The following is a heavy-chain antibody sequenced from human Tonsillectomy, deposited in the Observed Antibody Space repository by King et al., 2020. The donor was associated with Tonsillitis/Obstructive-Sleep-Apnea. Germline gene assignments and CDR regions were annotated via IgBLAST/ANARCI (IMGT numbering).Heavy chain of an antibody. Sequence: VQLVESGGGVVQPGRSLRLSCAASGVTFSSYGMHWVRQAPGKGLEWVAVISYDGSNKYYADSVKGQFTISRDNSKNTVCLQMNSLRAEDTAVYYCAKDRLDYYDSSGYYYGGFDYWGQGTLVTVSS. CDR2: ISYDGSNK. J-gene: IGHJ4*02. CDR1: GVTFSSYG. CDR3: AKDRLDYYDSSGYYYGGFDY. D-gene: IGHD3-22*01. V-gene: IGHV3-30*18.